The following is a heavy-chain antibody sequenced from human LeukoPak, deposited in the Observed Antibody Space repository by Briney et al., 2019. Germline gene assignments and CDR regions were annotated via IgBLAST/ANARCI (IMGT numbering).Heavy chain of an antibody. J-gene: IGHJ4*02. CDR3: VKDQMGYGSYNFY. V-gene: IGHV3-23*01. CDR1: GFTFSSYA. CDR2: ISDSGGST. D-gene: IGHD1-26*01. Sequence: PGGSLRLSCVASGFTFSSYAMSWVRQAPGKGLEWISAISDSGGSTYYADSVKGRFTISRDNSKSTLYLQMNSLRVEDTAVYYCVKDQMGYGSYNFYWGQGTLVTVSS.